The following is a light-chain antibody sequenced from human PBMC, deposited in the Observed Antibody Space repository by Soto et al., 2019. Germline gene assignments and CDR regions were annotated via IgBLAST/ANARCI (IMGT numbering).Light chain of an antibody. V-gene: IGLV2-14*01. Sequence: QSVLTQPASLSGSPGQSITTSCTGTSSDVGAYIFVSWYQQYPGKAPKLMIYDITNRPSGVSNRFSGSKAGNTASLTISGLQAEDEADYYCVSFTTSKSYVFGTGTKVTVL. J-gene: IGLJ1*01. CDR1: SSDVGAYIF. CDR3: VSFTTSKSYV. CDR2: DIT.